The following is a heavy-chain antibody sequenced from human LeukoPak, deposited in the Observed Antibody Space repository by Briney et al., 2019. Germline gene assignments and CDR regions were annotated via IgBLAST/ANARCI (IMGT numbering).Heavy chain of an antibody. J-gene: IGHJ4*02. CDR3: ARASTLMATIYTYDY. CDR1: GFTVSSNY. Sequence: GGSLRLSCAASGFTVSSNYMSWVRQAPGKGLEWVSVIYSGGSTYYADSVKGRFTISRDNSKNTLYLQMNSLRAEDTAVYYCARASTLMATIYTYDYWGQGTLVTVSS. D-gene: IGHD5-24*01. V-gene: IGHV3-53*01. CDR2: IYSGGST.